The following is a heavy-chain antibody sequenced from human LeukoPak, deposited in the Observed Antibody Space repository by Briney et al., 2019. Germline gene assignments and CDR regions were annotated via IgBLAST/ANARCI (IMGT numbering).Heavy chain of an antibody. V-gene: IGHV3-23*01. CDR1: GFTFSSYA. Sequence: GGSLRLSCAASGFTFSSYAMSWVRQAPGKGLEGVSAISGSGGSTYYADSVKGRFTISRQNSKNTLYLQMNSLRAEDTAVYYCAKASSVVVVVAATWGQGTMVTVSS. CDR3: AKASSVVVVVAAT. CDR2: ISGSGGST. J-gene: IGHJ3*01. D-gene: IGHD2-15*01.